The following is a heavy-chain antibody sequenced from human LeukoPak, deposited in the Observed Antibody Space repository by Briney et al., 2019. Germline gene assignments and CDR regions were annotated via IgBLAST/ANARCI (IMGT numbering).Heavy chain of an antibody. J-gene: IGHJ5*02. D-gene: IGHD6-19*01. CDR1: GFTFNNAW. Sequence: GGSLRLSCVGSGFTFNNAWMNWVRQAPGKGLEWVGRIKDMAHGATIDYAAAVKGRFTLSRDDSKNTLYLQMNSLRAEDTAVYYCARDGYSSGWFSPYNWFDPWGQGTLVTVSS. V-gene: IGHV3-15*07. CDR2: IKDMAHGATI. CDR3: ARDGYSSGWFSPYNWFDP.